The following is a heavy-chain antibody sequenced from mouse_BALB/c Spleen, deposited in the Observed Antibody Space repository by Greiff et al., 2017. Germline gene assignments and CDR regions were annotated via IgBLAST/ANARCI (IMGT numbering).Heavy chain of an antibody. D-gene: IGHD2-4*01. V-gene: IGHV5-12-1*01. CDR2: ISSGGGST. CDR3: ARRRGYDYDDAMDY. Sequence: EVQRVESGGGLVKPGGSLKLSCAASGFAFSSYDMSWVRQTPEKRLEWVAYISSGGGSTYYPDTVKGRFTISRDNAKNTLYLQMSSLKSEDTAMYYCARRRGYDYDDAMDYWGQGTSVTVSS. J-gene: IGHJ4*01. CDR1: GFAFSSYD.